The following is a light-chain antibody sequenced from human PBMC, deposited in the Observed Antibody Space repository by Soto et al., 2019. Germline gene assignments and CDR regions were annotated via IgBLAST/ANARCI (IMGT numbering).Light chain of an antibody. CDR1: QSFTSNY. V-gene: IGKV3-20*01. CDR3: HQYGSSPRT. J-gene: IGKJ1*01. CDR2: GAS. Sequence: ENVLAPSPGTPSLSPRGRATPPCGASQSFTSNYLAWYQQKPGQAPRLLIYGASTRATGIPDRFSGSGSGTDFTLTISRLEPEDFAVYYCHQYGSSPRTFGQGTKVDIK.